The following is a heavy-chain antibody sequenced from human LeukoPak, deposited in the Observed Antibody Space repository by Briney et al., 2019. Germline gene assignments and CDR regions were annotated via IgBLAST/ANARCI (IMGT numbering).Heavy chain of an antibody. V-gene: IGHV4-59*01. Sequence: SETLSLTCTVSGGSISSYFWSWIRQSPGKGLEWIGYLYYSGSSDFNPSLKSRATILVDTSKNQFSLNLSSVTAADTAVYYCARVVMGIWSGYFWFDPWGQGTLVTVSS. D-gene: IGHD3-3*01. CDR2: LYYSGSS. J-gene: IGHJ5*02. CDR1: GGSISSYF. CDR3: ARVVMGIWSGYFWFDP.